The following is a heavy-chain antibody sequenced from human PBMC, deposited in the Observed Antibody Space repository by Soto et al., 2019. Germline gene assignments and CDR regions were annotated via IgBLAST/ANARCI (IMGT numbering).Heavy chain of an antibody. Sequence: SETLSLTCTVSGGYISSYYWSWIRQPPGKGLEWIGYIYYSGSTNYNPSLKSRVTISVDTSKNQFSLKLSSVTAADTAVYYCARGDGYSGYDYIDYWGQGTLVTVSS. D-gene: IGHD5-12*01. CDR2: IYYSGST. J-gene: IGHJ4*02. CDR1: GGYISSYY. CDR3: ARGDGYSGYDYIDY. V-gene: IGHV4-59*01.